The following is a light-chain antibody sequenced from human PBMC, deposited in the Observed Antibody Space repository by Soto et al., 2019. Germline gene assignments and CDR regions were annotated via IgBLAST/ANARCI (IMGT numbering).Light chain of an antibody. CDR1: QSVSSN. J-gene: IGKJ2*01. Sequence: EIVMTQSPATLSVSPGERDTLSCRASQSVSSNLAWYQQKPGQAPRLLIYGASTRATGIPARFSGSGSGTEFTLTISSLQSEDFAVYYCQQYHNWPPFTFGQGTKLEIK. CDR3: QQYHNWPPFT. CDR2: GAS. V-gene: IGKV3-15*01.